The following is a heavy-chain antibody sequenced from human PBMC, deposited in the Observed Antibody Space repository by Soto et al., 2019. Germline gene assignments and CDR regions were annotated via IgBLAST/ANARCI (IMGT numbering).Heavy chain of an antibody. CDR2: IYYSGDT. J-gene: IGHJ4*02. CDR1: GVSISSANYY. V-gene: IGHV4-31*03. Sequence: PSETLSLTCTVSGVSISSANYYWSWIRQHPGKGLEWIGYIYYSGDTYYNPSLKSRLTISLDTSKNQFSLKLNSVTAADTAVYYCAREGGDGVDYWGRGSLVTVSS. CDR3: AREGGDGVDY. D-gene: IGHD3-16*01.